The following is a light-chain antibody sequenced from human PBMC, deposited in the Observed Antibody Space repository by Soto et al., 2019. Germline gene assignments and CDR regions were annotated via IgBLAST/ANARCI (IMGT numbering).Light chain of an antibody. CDR3: SSYTSSRTLV. CDR1: SSDIGAYKY. CDR2: EVI. Sequence: QSALTQPASVSGSPGQSITISCTGTSSDIGAYKYVSWYQQHPGRAPKLMIYEVIHRPSGVSSRFSGSKSDKTASLSISGLQADDEADYYCSSYTSSRTLVFGGGTKLTVL. J-gene: IGLJ2*01. V-gene: IGLV2-14*01.